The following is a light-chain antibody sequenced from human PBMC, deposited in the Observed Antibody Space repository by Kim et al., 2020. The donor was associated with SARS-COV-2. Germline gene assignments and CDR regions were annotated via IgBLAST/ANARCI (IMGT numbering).Light chain of an antibody. CDR3: AAWDDSLNGWV. CDR2: SND. J-gene: IGLJ3*02. Sequence: QRVTISCSGSSSNIGNNTVNWYKQLPGTAHRLLIYSNDERPSGVPDRFSGSKSGTSASLAISGLQSEDEANYYCAAWDDSLNGWVFGGGTQLTVL. CDR1: SSNIGNNT. V-gene: IGLV1-44*01.